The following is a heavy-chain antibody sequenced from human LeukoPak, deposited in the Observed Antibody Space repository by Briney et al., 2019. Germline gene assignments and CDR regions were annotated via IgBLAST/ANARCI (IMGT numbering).Heavy chain of an antibody. D-gene: IGHD7-27*01. CDR1: GGSISSGSYY. V-gene: IGHV4-61*02. Sequence: SETLSLTCTVSGGSISSGSYYWSWIRQPAGKGLEWIGRIYTSGSTNYNPSLKSRVTISVDTSKNQFSLKLSSVTAADTAVYYCARAPSNWGPHLDAFDIWGQGTMVTVSS. CDR2: IYTSGST. CDR3: ARAPSNWGPHLDAFDI. J-gene: IGHJ3*02.